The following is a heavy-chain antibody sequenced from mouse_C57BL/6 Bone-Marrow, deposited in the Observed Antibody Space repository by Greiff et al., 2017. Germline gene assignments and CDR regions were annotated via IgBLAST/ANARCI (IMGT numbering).Heavy chain of an antibody. J-gene: IGHJ3*01. CDR2: INPGSGGT. CDR3: ARGGGFAY. CDR1: GYAFTNYL. Sequence: QVQLQQSGAELVRPGTSVKVSCKASGYAFTNYLIEWVKQRPGQGLEWIGVINPGSGGTNYTEKFKGKATLTAYKSSSTAYMQLSSLTAEDSAVYFCARGGGFAYWGQGTLVTVSA. V-gene: IGHV1-54*01.